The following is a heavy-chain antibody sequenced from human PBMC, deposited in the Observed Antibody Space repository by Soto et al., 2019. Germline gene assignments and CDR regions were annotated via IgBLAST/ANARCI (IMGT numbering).Heavy chain of an antibody. Sequence: ASVKVSCKASGYTFTGYYMHWVRHAPGQGLEWMGWINSNSGGTNYAQKFQGWVTMTRDTFISTAYMELSRLRSDDTAVYYCARDLGSREPAAMLVYFDYWGQGTLVTVSS. CDR2: INSNSGGT. D-gene: IGHD2-2*01. V-gene: IGHV1-2*04. J-gene: IGHJ4*02. CDR3: ARDLGSREPAAMLVYFDY. CDR1: GYTFTGYY.